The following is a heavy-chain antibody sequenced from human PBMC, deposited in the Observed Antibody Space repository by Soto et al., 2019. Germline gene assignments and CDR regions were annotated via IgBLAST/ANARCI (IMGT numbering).Heavy chain of an antibody. CDR2: ISSSSSYI. D-gene: IGHD4-17*01. V-gene: IGHV3-21*01. J-gene: IGHJ6*02. CDR3: ARWRPTTTVVTVPQTYGMDV. CDR1: GFTLSSYS. Sequence: GGSLRLSCAASGFTLSSYSMNWVRQAPGKGLEWVSSISSSSSYIYYADSVKGRLTIPRDNAKNSLYLQMNSLRAEDTAVYYCARWRPTTTVVTVPQTYGMDVWGQGTTVTVSS.